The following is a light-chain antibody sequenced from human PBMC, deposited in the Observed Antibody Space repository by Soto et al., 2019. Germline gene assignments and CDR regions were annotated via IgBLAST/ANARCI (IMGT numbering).Light chain of an antibody. V-gene: IGKV1-8*01. Sequence: AIRLAQSPSSLSAFKGDRVTITCRASQNINYYLAWYQQKPGEAPNLLIYGASTLQSGVPSRFSGSGSGTDFTLTISRLESEDFATYYCQQYSRYPRTFGQGTKVEI. J-gene: IGKJ1*01. CDR1: QNINYY. CDR2: GAS. CDR3: QQYSRYPRT.